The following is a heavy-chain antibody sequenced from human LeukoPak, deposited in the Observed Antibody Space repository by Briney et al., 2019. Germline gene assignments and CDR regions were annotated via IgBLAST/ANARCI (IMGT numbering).Heavy chain of an antibody. J-gene: IGHJ6*03. CDR3: AKGGGSNHYMDV. Sequence: PGGSLRLSCAASGFTFDDYAMHWVRQAPGKGLEWDSLISWDGGSTYYADSVKGRFTISRDNSKNSLYLQMNSLRAEDTALYYCAKGGGSNHYMDVWGKGTTVTVSS. D-gene: IGHD3-16*01. CDR1: GFTFDDYA. CDR2: ISWDGGST. V-gene: IGHV3-43D*03.